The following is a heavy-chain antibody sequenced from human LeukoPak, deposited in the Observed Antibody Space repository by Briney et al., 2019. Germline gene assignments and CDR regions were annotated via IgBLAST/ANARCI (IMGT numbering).Heavy chain of an antibody. Sequence: SETLSLTCAVYGGFFSGYYWSWIRQPPGKGLEWIGEINHSGSTNYNPSLKSRVTISVDTSKNQFSLKLSSVTAADTAVYYCAARQRRGYSYGPYYFDYWGQGTLVTVSS. J-gene: IGHJ4*02. V-gene: IGHV4-34*01. D-gene: IGHD5-18*01. CDR3: AARQRRGYSYGPYYFDY. CDR2: INHSGST. CDR1: GGFFSGYY.